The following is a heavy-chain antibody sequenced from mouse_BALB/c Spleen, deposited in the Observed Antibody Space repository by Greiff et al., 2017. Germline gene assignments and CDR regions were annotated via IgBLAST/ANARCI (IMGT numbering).Heavy chain of an antibody. CDR2: IYPSDSYT. J-gene: IGHJ4*01. V-gene: IGHV1-69*02. CDR1: GYTFTSYW. Sequence: VQLQQSGAELVRPGASVKLSCKASGYTFTSYWINWVNQRPGQGLEWIGNIYPSDSYTNYNQKFKDKATLTVDKSSSTAYMQLSSPTSEDSAVYYCTRSSGSSPPYYAMDYWGQGTSVTVSS. CDR3: TRSSGSSPPYYAMDY. D-gene: IGHD1-1*01.